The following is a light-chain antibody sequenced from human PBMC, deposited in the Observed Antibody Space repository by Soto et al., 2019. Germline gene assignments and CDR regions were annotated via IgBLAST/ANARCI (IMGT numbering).Light chain of an antibody. CDR2: GAS. Sequence: EIVLTQSPGTLSLSPGERATLSCRASQGVYNSYLAWYQQKPGQAPRLLIYGASSRATGTPDRFSGSGSGTDFTLTISSLEPEDFAVYYCQHYNNWPFTFGQGTNLETK. CDR3: QHYNNWPFT. J-gene: IGKJ2*01. CDR1: QGVYNSY. V-gene: IGKV3-20*01.